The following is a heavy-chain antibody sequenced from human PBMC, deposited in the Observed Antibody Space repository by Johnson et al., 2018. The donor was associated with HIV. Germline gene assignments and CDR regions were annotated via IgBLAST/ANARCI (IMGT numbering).Heavy chain of an antibody. CDR1: GFTFSNAW. J-gene: IGHJ3*02. CDR3: TTDYRLTVVTRSDAFDI. Sequence: VQLVESWGGVVQPGRSLRLSCAASGFTFSNAWMSWVRQAPGKGLEWVGRIKSKTDGGTTDYAAPVKGRLTIARDDSKNTLYLQMNSLKTEDTAVYYCTTDYRLTVVTRSDAFDIWGQGTMVTVSS. V-gene: IGHV3-15*01. CDR2: IKSKTDGGTT. D-gene: IGHD4-23*01.